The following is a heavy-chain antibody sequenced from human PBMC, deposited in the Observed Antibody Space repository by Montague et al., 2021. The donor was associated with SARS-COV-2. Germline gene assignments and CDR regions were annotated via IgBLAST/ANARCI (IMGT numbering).Heavy chain of an antibody. CDR2: ISYSGRT. Sequence: SETLSLTCTVPGGSVSSSPYYWGWIRQPPGRGLEWVGSISYSGRTYFSPSLKSRLTISVGSSENQFSLRLSSVTAADTAVYYCASSYYYGSGTYVYNYYMDVWGKGTTVTVSS. CDR1: GGSVSSSPYY. J-gene: IGHJ6*03. CDR3: ASSYYYGSGTYVYNYYMDV. V-gene: IGHV4-39*01. D-gene: IGHD3-10*01.